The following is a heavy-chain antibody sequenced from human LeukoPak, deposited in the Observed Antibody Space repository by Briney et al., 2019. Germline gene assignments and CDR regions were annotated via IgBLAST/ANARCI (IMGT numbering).Heavy chain of an antibody. CDR3: ATAPGVSTGGLAWFDP. CDR1: GYTLTELS. CDR2: FDPEDGET. Sequence: ASVKVSCKVSGYTLTELSIHWVRQSPGKGLEWMGVFDPEDGETIYAQKFQGRVTMTEDTSTDTAYMELSSLRSEDTTVYYCATAPGVSTGGLAWFDPWGQGTLVTVSS. V-gene: IGHV1-24*01. J-gene: IGHJ5*02. D-gene: IGHD6-13*01.